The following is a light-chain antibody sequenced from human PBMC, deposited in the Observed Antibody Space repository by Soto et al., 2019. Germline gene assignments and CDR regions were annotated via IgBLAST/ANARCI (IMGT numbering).Light chain of an antibody. V-gene: IGKV3-20*01. CDR2: AAS. J-gene: IGKJ4*01. CDR1: QSVSSSY. Sequence: EIVLTQSPGTLSLSPGERATLSCRASQSVSSSYLAWYQQKPGQAPRLLIYAASSRATGIPDRFSGSGSGTDFTLTISRLEPEDFAVYYCQQYATSPGLTFGGGTKVEIK. CDR3: QQYATSPGLT.